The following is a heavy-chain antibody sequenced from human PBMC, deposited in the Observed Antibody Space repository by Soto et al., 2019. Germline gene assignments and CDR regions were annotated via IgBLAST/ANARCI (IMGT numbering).Heavy chain of an antibody. J-gene: IGHJ4*02. Sequence: EVQLVETGGGLIQPGGSLRLSRAASGFTVSSNYMSWVRQAPGKGLEWVSVIYSGGSTYYADSVKGRFTISRDNSKNTLYLQMNSLRAEDTAVYYCARGSSGWAVGYYFDYWGQGTLVTVSS. CDR2: IYSGGST. D-gene: IGHD6-19*01. V-gene: IGHV3-53*02. CDR1: GFTVSSNY. CDR3: ARGSSGWAVGYYFDY.